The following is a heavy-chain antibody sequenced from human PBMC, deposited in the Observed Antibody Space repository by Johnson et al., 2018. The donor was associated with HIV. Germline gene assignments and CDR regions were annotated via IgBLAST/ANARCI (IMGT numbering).Heavy chain of an antibody. D-gene: IGHD6-19*01. J-gene: IGHJ3*01. CDR2: VNGDGGST. CDR1: GFTFSSSA. CDR3: ARAQWLADDVFDV. V-gene: IGHV3-74*03. Sequence: VQLVESGGGVVQPGRSLRLSCAASGFTFSSSAMHWVRQAPGKGLVWVSRVNGDGGSTSYADAMKGRFTISRDNAKDTLSLQMNSLRAEDTGVYYCARAQWLADDVFDVWGQGTMVTVSS.